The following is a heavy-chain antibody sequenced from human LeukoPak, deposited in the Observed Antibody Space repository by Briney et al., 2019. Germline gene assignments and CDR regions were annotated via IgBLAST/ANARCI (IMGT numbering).Heavy chain of an antibody. J-gene: IGHJ5*02. CDR1: GYNFAHYH. Sequence: ASVTLSCKASGYNFAHYHTHWVRQAPGQGLEWMGSLNPNTGDTLLAQKFQGRVTMTRDTSITVGYMELSSLTFDDTGVYYCARDLDPGPDLWGQGTLVTVAS. V-gene: IGHV1-2*02. CDR2: LNPNTGDT. CDR3: ARDLDPGPDL.